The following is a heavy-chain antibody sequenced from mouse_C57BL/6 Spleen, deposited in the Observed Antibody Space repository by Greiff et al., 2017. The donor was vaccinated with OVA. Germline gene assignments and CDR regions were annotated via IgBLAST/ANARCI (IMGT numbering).Heavy chain of an antibody. Sequence: VQLQQSGAELVRPGASVTLSCKASGYTFTDYEMHWVKQTPVHGLEWIGAIDPETGGTAYNQKFKGKATLTVDKSSSTAYMELRSLTSEDSAVYYCARAYYGSSGTHFDYWGQGTTLTVSS. CDR2: IDPETGGT. D-gene: IGHD1-1*01. J-gene: IGHJ2*01. CDR1: GYTFTDYE. V-gene: IGHV1-15*01. CDR3: ARAYYGSSGTHFDY.